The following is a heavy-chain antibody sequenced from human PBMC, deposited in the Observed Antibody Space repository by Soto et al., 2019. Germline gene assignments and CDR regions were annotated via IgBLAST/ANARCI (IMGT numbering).Heavy chain of an antibody. CDR2: IYYGGST. J-gene: IGHJ4*02. CDR1: GGSISGYY. CDR3: ARATYYYDSSGYYGYYFDY. Sequence: PSEPLSLTCTVSGGSISGYYWNWIRQPPGKGLEWIGYIYYGGSTNYNPSLKSRVTISVDTSKNHFSLKLSSVTAADTAVYYCARATYYYDSSGYYGYYFDYWGQGTLVTVSS. V-gene: IGHV4-59*01. D-gene: IGHD3-22*01.